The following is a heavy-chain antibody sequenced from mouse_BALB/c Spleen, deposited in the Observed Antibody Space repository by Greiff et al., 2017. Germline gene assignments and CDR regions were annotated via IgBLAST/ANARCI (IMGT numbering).Heavy chain of an antibody. CDR2: ISNGGGST. CDR3: ASSNWAFAY. Sequence: EVQLVESGGDLVKPGGSLKLSCAASGFTFSSYGMSWVRQTPDKRLEWVAYISNGGGSTYYPDTVKGRFTISRDNAKNTLYLQMSSLKSEDTAMYYCASSNWAFAYWGQGTLVTVSA. V-gene: IGHV5-12-2*01. D-gene: IGHD4-1*01. J-gene: IGHJ3*01. CDR1: GFTFSSYG.